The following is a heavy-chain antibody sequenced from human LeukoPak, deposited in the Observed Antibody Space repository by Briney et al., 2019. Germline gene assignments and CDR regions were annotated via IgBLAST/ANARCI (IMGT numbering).Heavy chain of an antibody. CDR2: ISSSGSTI. Sequence: GGSLRLSCAASGFTFSSYWMSWVRQAPGKVLEWVSYISSSGSTIYYADSVKGRFTISRDNAKNSLYLQMNSLRAEDTAVYYCAELGITMIGGVWGKGTTVTISS. D-gene: IGHD3-10*02. J-gene: IGHJ6*04. V-gene: IGHV3-48*04. CDR3: AELGITMIGGV. CDR1: GFTFSSYW.